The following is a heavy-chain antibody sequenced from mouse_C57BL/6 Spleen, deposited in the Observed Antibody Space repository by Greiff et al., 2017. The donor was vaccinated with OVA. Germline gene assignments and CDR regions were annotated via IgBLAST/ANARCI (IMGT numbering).Heavy chain of an antibody. CDR2: ISSGGSYT. Sequence: DVHLVESGGDLVKPGGSLKLSCAASGFTFSSYGMSWVRQTPDKRLEWVATISSGGSYTYYPDSVKGRFTISRDNAKNTLYLQMSSLKSEDTAMYYCARHGIPYYYGSSPYWYFDVWGTGTTVTVSS. D-gene: IGHD1-1*01. CDR3: ARHGIPYYYGSSPYWYFDV. J-gene: IGHJ1*03. CDR1: GFTFSSYG. V-gene: IGHV5-6*01.